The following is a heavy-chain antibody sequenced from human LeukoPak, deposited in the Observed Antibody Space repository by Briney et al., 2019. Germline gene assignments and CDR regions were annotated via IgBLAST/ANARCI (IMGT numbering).Heavy chain of an antibody. J-gene: IGHJ5*02. CDR3: ARDLAYYYASGSYP. D-gene: IGHD3-10*01. CDR2: INPNSGGT. CDR1: GYTFTGYY. Sequence: ASVKVSCKASGYTFTGYYMHWVRQAPGQGLEWMGWINPNSGGTNYAQKFQGRVTMTRDTSISTAYMELSRLRSDDTAVYYCARDLAYYYASGSYPWGQGTLVTVSS. V-gene: IGHV1-2*02.